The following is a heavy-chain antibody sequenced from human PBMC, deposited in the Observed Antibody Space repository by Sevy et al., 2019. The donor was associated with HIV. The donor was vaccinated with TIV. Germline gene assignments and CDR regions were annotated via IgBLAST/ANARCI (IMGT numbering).Heavy chain of an antibody. CDR2: ISSGSTYI. Sequence: GGSLRLSCAASGFTFSDYYMTWIRQAPGKGLEWVSYISSGSTYINYADSVKGRFTISRDNAKNSLYLQMNSQRAEDTAVYYCAKDSRVYSSSHFDYWGQGTLVTVSS. CDR1: GFTFSDYY. CDR3: AKDSRVYSSSHFDY. D-gene: IGHD6-13*01. J-gene: IGHJ4*02. V-gene: IGHV3-11*06.